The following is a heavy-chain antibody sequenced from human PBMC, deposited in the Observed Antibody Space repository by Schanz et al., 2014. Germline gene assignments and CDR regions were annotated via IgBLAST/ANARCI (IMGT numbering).Heavy chain of an antibody. J-gene: IGHJ4*02. CDR2: ISGSGGDT. Sequence: VQLVESGGGLVQPGGSLRLSCAASGFSFSIFAMTWVRQAPGQGLEWVSTISGSGGDTYPADSVKGRFTISRDNSNNTLYLQMNSLRPEDTAVYYCAKEGSIYWDRSVDYWGQGTLVTVSS. D-gene: IGHD1-26*01. CDR3: AKEGSIYWDRSVDY. V-gene: IGHV3-23*04. CDR1: GFSFSIFA.